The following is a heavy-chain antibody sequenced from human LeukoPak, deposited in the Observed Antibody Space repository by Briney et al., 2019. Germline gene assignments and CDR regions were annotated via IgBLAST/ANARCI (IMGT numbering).Heavy chain of an antibody. Sequence: SETLSLTCSVSGGSVNNYYWTWIRQPPGKGLEWIGQIYYSGKADYNPSLKGRITISVDTSKNQISLRVNSATAADTAVYYCARFGVDYDMGVWGQGTTVIVFS. CDR1: GGSVNNYY. CDR2: IYYSGKA. V-gene: IGHV4-59*02. CDR3: ARFGVDYDMGV. J-gene: IGHJ6*02. D-gene: IGHD3-16*01.